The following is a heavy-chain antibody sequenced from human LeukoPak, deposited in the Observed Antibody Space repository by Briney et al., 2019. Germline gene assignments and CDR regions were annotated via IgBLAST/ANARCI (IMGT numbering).Heavy chain of an antibody. CDR3: AKSPRIAAAGIKARYCDY. D-gene: IGHD6-13*01. J-gene: IGHJ4*02. CDR2: ISSSGSTI. CDR1: GFTFSDYY. Sequence: PGGSLRLSCAASGFTFSDYYMSWIRQAPGKGLEWVSYISSSGSTIYYADSVKGRFTISRDNAKNSLYLQMDSLRAEDTAVYYCAKSPRIAAAGIKARYCDYWGQGTLVTVSS. V-gene: IGHV3-11*01.